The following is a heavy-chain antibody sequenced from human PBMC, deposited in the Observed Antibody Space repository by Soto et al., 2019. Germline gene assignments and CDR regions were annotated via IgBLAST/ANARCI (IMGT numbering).Heavy chain of an antibody. CDR3: AREVQVHTPAFVY. V-gene: IGHV1-69*19. Sequence: QVQLVQSGAEMKKPGSSVKVSCQSSGGTFNTYAMNWVRQAPGQGPEWMGDISPMVGAANYAPKFQGRVTITADDSTGTSYIQLSSLASEDTSLYFCAREVQVHTPAFVYWGQGTLVTVSS. D-gene: IGHD3-10*01. CDR1: GGTFNTYA. CDR2: ISPMVGAA. J-gene: IGHJ4*02.